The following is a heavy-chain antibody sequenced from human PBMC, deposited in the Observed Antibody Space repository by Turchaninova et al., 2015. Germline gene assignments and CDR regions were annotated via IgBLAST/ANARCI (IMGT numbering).Heavy chain of an antibody. V-gene: IGHV3-9*03. CDR1: GFIFNDYG. CDR2: ISWNSVSI. Sequence: EVQLVESGGGLVQPGRSLRLSCAASGFIFNDYGMHWVRQAPGKGLGWVAGISWNSVSIGYSNSVKGRFTISRDNAKNSLFLQMNSLRAVDMALYYCVRDNGRDDDGWFDSWGQGTLVTVSS. J-gene: IGHJ5*01. D-gene: IGHD1-1*01. CDR3: VRDNGRDDDGWFDS.